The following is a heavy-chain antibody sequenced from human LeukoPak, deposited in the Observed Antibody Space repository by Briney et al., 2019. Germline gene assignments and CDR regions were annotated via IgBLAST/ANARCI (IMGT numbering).Heavy chain of an antibody. Sequence: GASVKVSCKASGGTFSSYATSWVRQAPGQGLEWMGRIIPILGIANYAQKFQGRVTITADKSTSTAYMELSSLRSEDTAVYYCARDDYGDQSGWFDPWGQGTLVTVSS. CDR2: IIPILGIA. CDR1: GGTFSSYA. CDR3: ARDDYGDQSGWFDP. J-gene: IGHJ5*02. V-gene: IGHV1-69*04. D-gene: IGHD4-17*01.